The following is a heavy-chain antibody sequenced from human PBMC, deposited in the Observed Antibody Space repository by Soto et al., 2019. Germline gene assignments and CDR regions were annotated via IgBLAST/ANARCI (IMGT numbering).Heavy chain of an antibody. D-gene: IGHD4-17*01. CDR2: VSRSGGTT. CDR1: GFTFSSYA. Sequence: GSLRLSCAASGFTFSSYAMTWVRQAPGEGLEWVSAVSRSGGTTKYADSVKGRFTISRDNAKNTLYLQMNSLRAEDTAVYYCAKPTAFYYYYGLDVWGQGTTVTVAS. J-gene: IGHJ6*02. CDR3: AKPTAFYYYYGLDV. V-gene: IGHV3-23*01.